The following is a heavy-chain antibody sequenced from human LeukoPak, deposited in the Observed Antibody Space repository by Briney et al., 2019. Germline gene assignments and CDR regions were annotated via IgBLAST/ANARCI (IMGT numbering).Heavy chain of an antibody. CDR2: INHSGST. D-gene: IGHD5-18*01. J-gene: IGHJ4*02. CDR1: GGSFSGYY. CDR3: ARGRIQLWLGY. Sequence: PSETLSLTCAVYGGSFSGYYWSWIRQPPGKGLEWIGEINHSGSTNYNPSLKSRVTISVDTSKNQFSLKLSSVTAADTAVYYCARGRIQLWLGYWGQGTLVTVSS. V-gene: IGHV4-34*01.